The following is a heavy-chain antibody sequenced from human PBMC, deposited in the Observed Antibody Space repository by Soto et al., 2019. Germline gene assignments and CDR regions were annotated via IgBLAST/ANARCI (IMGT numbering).Heavy chain of an antibody. Sequence: QVQLVESGGGVVQPGRSLRLSCAASGFTFSSYGMHWVRQAPGKGLEWVAVIWYDGSNKYYADSVKGRFTTSRDNSKNPLYXQMNSLSAEDTAVYYCARDCAGYSSGWYQRGGFDYWGQGTLVTVSS. D-gene: IGHD6-19*01. CDR3: ARDCAGYSSGWYQRGGFDY. V-gene: IGHV3-33*01. CDR2: IWYDGSNK. CDR1: GFTFSSYG. J-gene: IGHJ4*02.